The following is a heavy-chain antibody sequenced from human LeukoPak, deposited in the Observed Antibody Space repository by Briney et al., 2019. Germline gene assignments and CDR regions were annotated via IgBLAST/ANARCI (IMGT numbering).Heavy chain of an antibody. J-gene: IGHJ4*02. CDR3: ARHRSRMEWSLFDY. D-gene: IGHD3-3*01. CDR2: IIPIFGRA. V-gene: IGHV1-69*05. Sequence: IIPIFGRANYAQKFQGRVTITTDESTSTAYMELSSLRSEDTAVYYCARHRSRMEWSLFDYWGQGTLVTVSS.